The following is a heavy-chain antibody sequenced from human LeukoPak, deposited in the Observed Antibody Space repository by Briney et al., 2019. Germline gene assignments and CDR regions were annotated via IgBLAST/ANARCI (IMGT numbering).Heavy chain of an antibody. J-gene: IGHJ3*02. Sequence: SETLSLTCAVYGGSFSDYYWSWIRQPPGKGLEWIGEINQSGSTYYNPSLKSRVTIAVETSKNQFSLKLSSVTAADKAVYYCARSCRILDIVATIRARLGGNGFDIWGQGTMVTVSS. CDR3: ARSCRILDIVATIRARLGGNGFDI. D-gene: IGHD5-12*01. CDR1: GGSFSDYY. V-gene: IGHV4-34*01. CDR2: INQSGST.